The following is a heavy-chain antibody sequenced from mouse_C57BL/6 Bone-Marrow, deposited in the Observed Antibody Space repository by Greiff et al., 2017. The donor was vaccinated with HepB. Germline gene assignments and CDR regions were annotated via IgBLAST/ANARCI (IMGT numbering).Heavy chain of an antibody. Sequence: EVQLQQSGPELVKPGASVKISCKASGYSFTGYYMHWVKQSSEKSLEWIGEINPSTGGTSYNQKFKGKATLTVDKSSSTAYMQRKSLTSEDSAVYYCALGYYVSFAYWGQGTLVTVSA. CDR3: ALGYYVSFAY. V-gene: IGHV1-43*01. D-gene: IGHD2-3*01. J-gene: IGHJ3*01. CDR2: INPSTGGT. CDR1: GYSFTGYY.